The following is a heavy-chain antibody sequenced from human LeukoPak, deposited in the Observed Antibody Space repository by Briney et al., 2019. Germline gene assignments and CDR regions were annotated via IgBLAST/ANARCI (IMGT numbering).Heavy chain of an antibody. CDR2: ISGSGGST. CDR1: GFTFSSYA. J-gene: IGHJ4*02. D-gene: IGHD3-22*01. CDR3: AKFRVVVVTAIRIDY. Sequence: GGSLRLSCAASGFTFSSYAMSWVRQAPGKGLEWVSAISGSGGSTYYADFVKGRFTISRDNSKNTLYLQMNSLRAEDTAVYSCAKFRVVVVTAIRIDYWGQGTLVTVSS. V-gene: IGHV3-23*01.